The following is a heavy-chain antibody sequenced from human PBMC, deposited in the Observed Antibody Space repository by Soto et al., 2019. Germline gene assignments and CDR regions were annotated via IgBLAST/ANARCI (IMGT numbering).Heavy chain of an antibody. CDR2: IYYSGST. V-gene: IGHV4-59*08. CDR3: ARRIAVADKYNWFDP. Sequence: QVQLQESGPGLVKPSETLSLTCTVSGGSISSYYWSWIRQPPGKGLEWIGYIYYSGSTNYNPSLKSRVTISVDTSKNQFSLKLSSVTAADTAVYYCARRIAVADKYNWFDPWGQGTLVTVSS. CDR1: GGSISSYY. J-gene: IGHJ5*02. D-gene: IGHD6-19*01.